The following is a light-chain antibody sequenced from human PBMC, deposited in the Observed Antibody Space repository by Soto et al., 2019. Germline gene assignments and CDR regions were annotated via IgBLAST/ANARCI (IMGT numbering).Light chain of an antibody. Sequence: QSVLTQPPSASGTPGQRVTISCSGSSSNIGSNTVNWYQQLPGTAPKLLISATNQRPSWVPDRFSGSKSGTSASLAISGLQSGDEAIYYCAAWSDSLNGRVFGGGTKLTVL. J-gene: IGLJ3*02. CDR1: SSNIGSNT. CDR2: ATN. CDR3: AAWSDSLNGRV. V-gene: IGLV1-44*01.